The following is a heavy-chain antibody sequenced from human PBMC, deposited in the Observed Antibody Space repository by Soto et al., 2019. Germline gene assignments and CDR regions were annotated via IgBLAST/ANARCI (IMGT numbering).Heavy chain of an antibody. J-gene: IGHJ5*02. CDR2: MYHSGST. V-gene: IGHV4-59*01. CDR1: GGSIRSYY. CDR3: ARAVGDTASWFDP. D-gene: IGHD5-18*01. Sequence: QVPLQESGPGLVEPSETLSLTCTVSGGSIRSYYWNWFRQPPGKGLEWIGYMYHSGSTNYHPSLKSRVTMSVDTSKNQFSLKLSSVTAADTAVYYCARAVGDTASWFDPWGQGTLVTVSS.